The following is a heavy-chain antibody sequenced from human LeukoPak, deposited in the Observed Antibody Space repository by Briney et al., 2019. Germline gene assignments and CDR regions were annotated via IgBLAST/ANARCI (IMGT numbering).Heavy chain of an antibody. D-gene: IGHD2-15*01. CDR1: GGTFSSYA. Sequence: SVKVSCKASGGTFSSYAVSWVRQAPGQGLEWMGRIIPILGIANYAQKFQGRVTITADKSTSTAYMELSSLRSEDTAVYYCARDCSGGSCYDYWGQGTLVTVSS. V-gene: IGHV1-69*04. J-gene: IGHJ4*02. CDR3: ARDCSGGSCYDY. CDR2: IIPILGIA.